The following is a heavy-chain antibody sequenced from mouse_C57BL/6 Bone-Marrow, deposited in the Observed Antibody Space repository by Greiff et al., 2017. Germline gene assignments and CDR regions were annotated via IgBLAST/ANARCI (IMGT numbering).Heavy chain of an antibody. Sequence: EVQGVESGGDLVKPGGSLKLSCAASGFTFSSYGMSWVRQTPDKRLEWVATISSGGSYTYYPDSVKGRFTISRDNAKNTLYLQMSSLKSEDTAMYYCARHGTGGYWGQGTTLTVSS. CDR3: ARHGTGGY. CDR1: GFTFSSYG. CDR2: ISSGGSYT. V-gene: IGHV5-6*01. D-gene: IGHD4-1*01. J-gene: IGHJ2*01.